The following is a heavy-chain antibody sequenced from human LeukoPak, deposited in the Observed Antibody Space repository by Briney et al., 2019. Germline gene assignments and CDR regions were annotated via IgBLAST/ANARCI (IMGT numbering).Heavy chain of an antibody. Sequence: GGSLRLSCAASGFTFSDYYMSWIRQAPGKGLEWVSDISSSGSTIYYADSVKGRFTISRDNAKNSLYLQMNSLRAEDTAVYYCARIILRQLWYYYYMDVWGKGTTVTVSS. V-gene: IGHV3-11*04. J-gene: IGHJ6*03. CDR1: GFTFSDYY. D-gene: IGHD5-18*01. CDR2: ISSSGSTI. CDR3: ARIILRQLWYYYYMDV.